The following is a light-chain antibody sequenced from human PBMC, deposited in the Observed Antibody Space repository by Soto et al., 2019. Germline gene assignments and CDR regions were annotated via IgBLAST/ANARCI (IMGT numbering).Light chain of an antibody. CDR3: QQSHTIPIT. CDR2: KAS. J-gene: IGKJ5*01. Sequence: DIQMTQSPSTLSGSVGDRVTITCRASQTISSWLAWYQQKPGKAPKLLIYKASTLKSGVPSRFSGSGSGTEFTLTISSLQPEDIATYYCQQSHTIPITFGPGTRLEIK. V-gene: IGKV1-5*03. CDR1: QTISSW.